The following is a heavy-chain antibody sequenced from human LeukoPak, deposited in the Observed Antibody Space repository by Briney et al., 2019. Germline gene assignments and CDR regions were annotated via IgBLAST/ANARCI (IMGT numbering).Heavy chain of an antibody. CDR3: ARVPGDYVGY. Sequence: AGGSLRLSCAASGFTFSIHWMTWVRQAPGKGLEWVANIKHDGSEKYYVDSVKGRFTISRDNAKNAVYLQMNSLRAEDTAVYYCARVPGDYVGYWGQGTLVTVSS. J-gene: IGHJ4*02. D-gene: IGHD4-17*01. CDR2: IKHDGSEK. CDR1: GFTFSIHW. V-gene: IGHV3-7*01.